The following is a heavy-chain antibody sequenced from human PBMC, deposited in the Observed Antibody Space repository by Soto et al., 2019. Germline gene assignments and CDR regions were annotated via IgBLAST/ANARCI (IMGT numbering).Heavy chain of an antibody. Sequence: ASVKVSCKASGYTFTGKYLHWVRQAPGQGLEWMGWINPNSGVTNYAEKFQGKVTMTRDTSISTAYMDLTRLKSDDTAVYYCARDIVSTTGCFDPWGQGTLVTVSS. D-gene: IGHD3-16*02. CDR1: GYTFTGKY. CDR2: INPNSGVT. V-gene: IGHV1-2*02. J-gene: IGHJ5*02. CDR3: ARDIVSTTGCFDP.